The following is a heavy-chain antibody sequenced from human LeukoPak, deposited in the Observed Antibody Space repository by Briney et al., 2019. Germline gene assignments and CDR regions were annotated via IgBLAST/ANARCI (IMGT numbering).Heavy chain of an antibody. CDR1: GFTFSSYE. D-gene: IGHD5-18*01. CDR2: ISSSGSTI. Sequence: GGSLRLSCAASGFTFSSYEMNWVRQAPGKGLEWVSYISSSGSTIYYADSVKGRFTISRDNAKNSLYLRMNSLRAEDTAVYYCARVGHSYGYPDYWGQGTLVTVSS. CDR3: ARVGHSYGYPDY. V-gene: IGHV3-48*03. J-gene: IGHJ4*02.